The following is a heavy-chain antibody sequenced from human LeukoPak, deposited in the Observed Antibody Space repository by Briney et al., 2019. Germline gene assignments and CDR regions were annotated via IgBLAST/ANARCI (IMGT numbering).Heavy chain of an antibody. Sequence: ASVKVSCKASGGTFSSYAISWVRQAPGQGLEWMGRIIPILGIANYAQKFQGRVTITADKSTITAYMALSSLRSEDTAVYYCARDRSGSYSGYYYYYGMDVWGQGTTVTVSS. D-gene: IGHD1-26*01. J-gene: IGHJ6*02. CDR1: GGTFSSYA. CDR3: ARDRSGSYSGYYYYYGMDV. V-gene: IGHV1-69*04. CDR2: IIPILGIA.